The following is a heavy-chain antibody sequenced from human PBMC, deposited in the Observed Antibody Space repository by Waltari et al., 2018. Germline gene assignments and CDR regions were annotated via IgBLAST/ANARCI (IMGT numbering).Heavy chain of an antibody. V-gene: IGHV3-30-3*01. CDR2: ISYDGSNK. Sequence: QVQLVESGGGVVQPGRSLRLSCAASGFTFSSYAMHWVRQAPGKGLEWVAVISYDGSNKYYADSVKGRFTISRDNSKNTRYLQMNSLRAEDTAVYYCARCRGLLFDYWGQGTLVTVSS. D-gene: IGHD3-10*01. CDR3: ARCRGLLFDY. J-gene: IGHJ4*02. CDR1: GFTFSSYA.